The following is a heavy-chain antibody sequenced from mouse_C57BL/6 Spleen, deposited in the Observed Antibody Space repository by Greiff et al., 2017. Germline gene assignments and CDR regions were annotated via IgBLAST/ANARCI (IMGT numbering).Heavy chain of an antibody. CDR3: ARDYGSSFFAY. V-gene: IGHV1-66*01. D-gene: IGHD1-1*01. CDR2: IYPGSGNT. CDR1: GYSFTSYY. Sequence: VQLQQSGPELVKPGASVKISCKASGYSFTSYYIHWVKQRPGQGLEWIGWIYPGSGNTKYNEKFKGKATLTADTSSSTAYMQLSSLTSEDSAVYYCARDYGSSFFAYWGQGTLVTVSA. J-gene: IGHJ3*01.